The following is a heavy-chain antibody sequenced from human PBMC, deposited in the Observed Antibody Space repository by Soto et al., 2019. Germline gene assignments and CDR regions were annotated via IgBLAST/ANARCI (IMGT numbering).Heavy chain of an antibody. CDR1: GGSISSYY. Sequence: QVQLQESGPGLVKPSETLSLTCTVSGGSISSYYWSWIRQPPGKGLEWIGYIYYSGSTNYNPSLKSLVTISVDTSKNQFSLKLSSVTAADTAVYYCARDKKLSVRGVPYYYYYMDVWGNGTTVTVSS. CDR3: ARDKKLSVRGVPYYYYYMDV. J-gene: IGHJ6*03. V-gene: IGHV4-59*01. CDR2: IYYSGST. D-gene: IGHD3-10*02.